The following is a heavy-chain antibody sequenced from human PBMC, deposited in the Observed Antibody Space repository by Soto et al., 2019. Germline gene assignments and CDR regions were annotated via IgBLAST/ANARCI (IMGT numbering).Heavy chain of an antibody. CDR1: GYTFTGYY. CDR2: INPNSGGT. J-gene: IGHJ3*02. CDR3: ARPYCSSTSCYTHPFDI. Sequence: QVQLVQSGAEVKKPGASVKVSCKASGYTFTGYYMHWVRQAPGQGLEWMGWINPNSGGTNYAQKFQGRVTMSRDTSFSTAYMELSRLRSDDTAVYYCARPYCSSTSCYTHPFDIWGLGTMVTVSS. D-gene: IGHD2-2*02. V-gene: IGHV1-2*02.